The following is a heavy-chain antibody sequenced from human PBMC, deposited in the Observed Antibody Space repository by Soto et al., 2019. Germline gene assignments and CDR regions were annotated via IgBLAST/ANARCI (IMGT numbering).Heavy chain of an antibody. J-gene: IGHJ6*02. V-gene: IGHV4-59*01. CDR1: GVSINDYY. CDR3: ARGPNYYDASGYFDYGLDV. D-gene: IGHD3-22*01. CDR2: IYYSGST. Sequence: SETLSLTCTVSGVSINDYYWSWIRQAPGKGLEWVGYIYYSGSTSYNPSLKSRVTISIDMSKNLFSLRLTSMTAADTAVYYCARGPNYYDASGYFDYGLDVWGQGTTVTVSS.